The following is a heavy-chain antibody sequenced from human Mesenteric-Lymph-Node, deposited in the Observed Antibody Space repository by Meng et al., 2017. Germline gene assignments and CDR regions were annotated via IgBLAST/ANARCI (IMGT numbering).Heavy chain of an antibody. V-gene: IGHV3-49*03. Sequence: GESLKISCTASGFTFGDYAMTWFRQAPGKGLEWVGFIRSKAYGGTPDYAASVKGRFTISRDESENSLYLQMNSLKTEDTAVYYCTRACGSREILRGACYYGMDVWGQGTTVAVSS. CDR3: TRACGSREILRGACYYGMDV. CDR1: GFTFGDYA. D-gene: IGHD3-10*01. J-gene: IGHJ6*02. CDR2: IRSKAYGGTP.